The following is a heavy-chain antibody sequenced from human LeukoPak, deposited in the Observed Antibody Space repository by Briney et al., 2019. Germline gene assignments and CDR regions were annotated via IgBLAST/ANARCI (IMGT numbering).Heavy chain of an antibody. V-gene: IGHV4-34*01. D-gene: IGHD3-16*01. Sequence: PSETLSLTCGLYGGSFSGHYWSWIRQSPGEGLEWIGQISPTGGTTYNPSLQSRVTISLDTSKNDFSLRLTSVTAADTAVYYCARHGGYDFDSWGQGTLVTVSS. CDR2: ISPTGGT. J-gene: IGHJ4*02. CDR3: ARHGGYDFDS. CDR1: GGSFSGHY.